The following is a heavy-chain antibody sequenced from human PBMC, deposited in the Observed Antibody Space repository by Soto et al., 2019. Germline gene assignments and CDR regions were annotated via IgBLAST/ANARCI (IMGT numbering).Heavy chain of an antibody. CDR3: ARVIRTNGVDV. J-gene: IGHJ6*04. D-gene: IGHD2-8*01. CDR2: MNPNSSNT. Sequence: GASVKVSCKASGYTFTSYDINWVRQATGQGLEWMGWMNPNSSNTGYAQKFQGRVTMTWNTSISTAYMELSSLRSEDTAVYYCARVIRTNGVDVWGKGTTVTVSS. V-gene: IGHV1-8*01. CDR1: GYTFTSYD.